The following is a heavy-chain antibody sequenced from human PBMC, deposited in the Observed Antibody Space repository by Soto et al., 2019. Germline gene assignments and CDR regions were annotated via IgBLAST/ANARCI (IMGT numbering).Heavy chain of an antibody. CDR1: GGSISSGGYS. CDR2: IYHSGST. Sequence: LSLTCAVSGGSISSGGYSWSWIRQPPGKGLEWIGYIYHSGSTYYNPSLKSRVTISVDRSTNQFSLKLSSVTTAATAVYYCARGGFNKQRRHAFDIWGQGTMVTVSS. J-gene: IGHJ3*02. CDR3: ARGGFNKQRRHAFDI. V-gene: IGHV4-30-2*01. D-gene: IGHD3-16*01.